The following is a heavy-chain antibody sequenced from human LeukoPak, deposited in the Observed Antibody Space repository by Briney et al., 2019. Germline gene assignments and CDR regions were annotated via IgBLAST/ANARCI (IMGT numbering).Heavy chain of an antibody. CDR2: IGSSGAIR. Sequence: PGGSLSLSCAVSGFPFSVYEMNWVRQAPGKGLEWVSNIGSSGAIRHYADSVKGRFSISRDNAENSLFLQMNSLRVEDTGIYYCALLAVASDFDYWGRGALVTVSS. D-gene: IGHD6-19*01. CDR1: GFPFSVYE. V-gene: IGHV3-48*03. CDR3: ALLAVASDFDY. J-gene: IGHJ4*02.